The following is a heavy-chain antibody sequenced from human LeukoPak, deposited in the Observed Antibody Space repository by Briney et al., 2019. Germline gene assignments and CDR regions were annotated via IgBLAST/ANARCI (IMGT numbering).Heavy chain of an antibody. D-gene: IGHD2-2*01. CDR3: ARAYCSSTSCPTISEYFQH. Sequence: GGSLRLSCAASGFTVSSNYMSWVRQAPGKGLERVSVIYSGGSTYYADSAKGRFTISRDNSKNTLYLQMNSLRAEDTAVYYCARAYCSSTSCPTISEYFQHWGQGTLVTVSS. CDR2: IYSGGST. CDR1: GFTVSSNY. V-gene: IGHV3-53*01. J-gene: IGHJ1*01.